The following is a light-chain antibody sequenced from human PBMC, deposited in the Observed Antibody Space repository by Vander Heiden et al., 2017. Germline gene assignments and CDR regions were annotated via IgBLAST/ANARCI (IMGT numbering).Light chain of an antibody. J-gene: IGLJ3*02. CDR1: TSGIGSNI. V-gene: IGLV1-44*01. CDR3: AAWDDSLNGWV. CDR2: SNN. Sequence: QSVLTQPPSASGTPGQRVTISCSGSTSGIGSNIVDWYHQLPGTAPKLLIYSNNQRPSGVPDRFSGSKSGTSASLAISGLQSEDEADYYCAAWDDSLNGWVFGGGTKLTVL.